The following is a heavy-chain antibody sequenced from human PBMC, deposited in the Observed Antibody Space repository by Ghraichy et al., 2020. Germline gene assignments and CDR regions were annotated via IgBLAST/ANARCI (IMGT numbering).Heavy chain of an antibody. Sequence: SVKVSCKASGYTFTSYGISWVRQAPGQGLEWMGWISAYNGNTNYAQKLQGRVTMTTDTSTSTAYMELRSLRSDDTAVYYCARDCSGGSCYGGAFDIWGQGTMVTVSS. CDR1: GYTFTSYG. CDR2: ISAYNGNT. CDR3: ARDCSGGSCYGGAFDI. D-gene: IGHD2-15*01. J-gene: IGHJ3*02. V-gene: IGHV1-18*04.